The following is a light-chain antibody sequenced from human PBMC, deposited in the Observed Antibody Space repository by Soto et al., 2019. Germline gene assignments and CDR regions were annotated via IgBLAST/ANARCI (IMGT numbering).Light chain of an antibody. V-gene: IGKV3-15*01. CDR3: QHYNNWPLT. CDR1: QSVSSN. J-gene: IGKJ4*01. CDR2: ATS. Sequence: EIVMTQSPATLSVSPGERASLSCRASQSVSSNSAWYQQKPGQTPRLLIYATSTRATGIPARFSGSGSGTEFTLTISSLQSEDFAVYYCQHYNNWPLTFGGGTKVEIK.